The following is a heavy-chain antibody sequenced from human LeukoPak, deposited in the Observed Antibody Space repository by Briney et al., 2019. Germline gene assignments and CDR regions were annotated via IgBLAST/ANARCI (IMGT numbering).Heavy chain of an antibody. D-gene: IGHD6-19*01. J-gene: IGHJ4*02. CDR3: ARSLLPGGWYDGLGPY. V-gene: IGHV1-18*01. Sequence: ASVKVSCKASGYTFTRYGISWVRQAPGQGLEWMGWISTDNGNTDHAQKLQGRVTMTTDTYTSTAYMELRSLRSDDTAVYYCARSLLPGGWYDGLGPYWGQGTLVTVSS. CDR2: ISTDNGNT. CDR1: GYTFTRYG.